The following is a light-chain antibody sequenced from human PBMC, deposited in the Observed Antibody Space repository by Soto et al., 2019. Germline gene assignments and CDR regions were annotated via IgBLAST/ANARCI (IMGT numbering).Light chain of an antibody. CDR3: QQYNNWPPMYT. Sequence: EIVMTQSPATLSVSPGESATLSCRASQSVSSNLAWYQQKPGQAPRLLIYGASTRATGIPARFSGSGSGTEFPLTISSLQSEDFAVYYCQQYNNWPPMYTFGQGTKLEIK. V-gene: IGKV3-15*01. J-gene: IGKJ2*01. CDR1: QSVSSN. CDR2: GAS.